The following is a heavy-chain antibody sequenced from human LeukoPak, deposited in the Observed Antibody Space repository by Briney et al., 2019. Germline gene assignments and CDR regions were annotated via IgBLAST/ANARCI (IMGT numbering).Heavy chain of an antibody. V-gene: IGHV4-59*01. CDR3: ARVGRWGINGLDY. CDR2: IYYSGST. CDR1: GGSISSYY. J-gene: IGHJ4*02. Sequence: SETLSLTCTVSGGSISSYYCSWIRQPPGKGLEWIGYIYYSGSTNYNPSLKSRVTISVDTSKNQFSLKLSSVTAADTAVYYCARVGRWGINGLDYWGQGTLVTVSS. D-gene: IGHD5-24*01.